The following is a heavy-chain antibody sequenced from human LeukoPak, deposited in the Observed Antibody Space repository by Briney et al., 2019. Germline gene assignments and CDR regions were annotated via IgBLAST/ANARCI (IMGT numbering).Heavy chain of an antibody. V-gene: IGHV3-9*01. J-gene: IGHJ4*02. CDR1: RFTFDDYA. CDR3: AKDLAGGAFDY. Sequence: SLRLSCAASRFTFDDYAMHWVRQAPGKGLEWVSGISWNSGSIGYADSVKGRFTISRDNAKNSLYLQMNSLRAEDTALYYCAKDLAGGAFDYWGQGTLVTVSS. CDR2: ISWNSGSI. D-gene: IGHD3-10*01.